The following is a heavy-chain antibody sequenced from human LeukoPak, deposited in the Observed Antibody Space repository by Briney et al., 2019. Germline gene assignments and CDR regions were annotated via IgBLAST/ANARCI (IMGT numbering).Heavy chain of an antibody. CDR2: INHSGST. J-gene: IGHJ4*02. V-gene: IGHV4-34*01. D-gene: IGHD4-17*01. Sequence: TSETLSLTCAVYAGSVSGYYRSWIRQPPGKGLECIGEINHSGSTNYNPSLKGRVTISVDTSKNQFSLKLSSVTAADTAVYYCARGHYGDYDYWGQGTLVTVSS. CDR3: ARGHYGDYDY. CDR1: AGSVSGYY.